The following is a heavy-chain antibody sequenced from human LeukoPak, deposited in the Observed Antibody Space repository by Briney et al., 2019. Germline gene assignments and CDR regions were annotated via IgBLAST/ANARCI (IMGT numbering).Heavy chain of an antibody. Sequence: SGPTLFHPTRPLTVTFTFSGFALGTSGLGGGWIRQPPEKALEWLTVTYWDDDKRYSPSLKSRLTITKDTSKNQVVLTMTNMDPVDTATYYCALSPDIAAAGIMSWFDHWGQGTLVTVSS. D-gene: IGHD6-13*01. CDR2: TYWDDDK. CDR1: GFALGTSGLG. J-gene: IGHJ5*02. V-gene: IGHV2-5*02. CDR3: ALSPDIAAAGIMSWFDH.